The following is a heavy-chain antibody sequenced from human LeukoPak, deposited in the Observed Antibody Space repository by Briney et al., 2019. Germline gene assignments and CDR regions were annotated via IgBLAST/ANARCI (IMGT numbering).Heavy chain of an antibody. J-gene: IGHJ4*02. V-gene: IGHV4-38-2*02. CDR3: ARGFGELLGGDYFDY. D-gene: IGHD3-10*01. Sequence: PSETLSLTCTVSGYSISSGYYWGWIRQPPGKGLEWIGSIYHSGSTYYNPSLKSRVTISVDTSKNQFSLKLSSVTAADTAVYYCARGFGELLGGDYFDYWGQGTLVTVSS. CDR1: GYSISSGYY. CDR2: IYHSGST.